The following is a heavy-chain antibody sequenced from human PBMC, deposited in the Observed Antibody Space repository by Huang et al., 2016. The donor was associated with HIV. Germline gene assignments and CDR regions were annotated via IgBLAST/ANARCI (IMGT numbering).Heavy chain of an antibody. V-gene: IGHV3-30*02. D-gene: IGHD1-26*01. Sequence: QVQLVESGGSLVQPGGSLRLSCAASGLTFSTYAMHWVRQAPGKGLGWVALLRSDGHSTTYADSVKGRFTISRDNLKKRLYFQLNSLRTEDTAVYYCAKDLGWDEDVYGLDTWGRGTLVTVSS. CDR3: AKDLGWDEDVYGLDT. CDR1: GLTFSTYA. CDR2: LRSDGHST. J-gene: IGHJ4*02.